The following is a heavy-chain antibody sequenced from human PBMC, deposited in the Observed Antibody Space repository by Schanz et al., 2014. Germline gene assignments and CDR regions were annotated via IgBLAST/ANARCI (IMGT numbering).Heavy chain of an antibody. V-gene: IGHV3-64*01. J-gene: IGHJ4*02. CDR2: ISSKGDMT. CDR1: GFTFSTST. D-gene: IGHD3-10*01. CDR3: ARGGFGEVSYFDY. Sequence: EVQLVESGGGLVQPGGSLRLSCAASGFTFSTSTMHWVRQAPGKGLEYVSSISSKGDMTFYGNSVKGRFTISRDNSKNTLYLQLGSLSAEDTAVYYCARGGFGEVSYFDYWGQGTLXTVSS.